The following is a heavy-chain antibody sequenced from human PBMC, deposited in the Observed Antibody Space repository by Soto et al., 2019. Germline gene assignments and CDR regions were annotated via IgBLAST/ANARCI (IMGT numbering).Heavy chain of an antibody. J-gene: IGHJ4*02. CDR1: GFTFSSYA. V-gene: IGHV3-23*01. CDR2: ISGSGGST. D-gene: IGHD5-18*01. Sequence: GGSLRLSCAASGFTFSSYAMSWVRQAPGKGLEWVSAISGSGGSTYYADSVKGRFTISRDNSKNTLYLQMNSRRAEDTAVYYCAKNVELYSYGSAAPSPFDYWGQGTLVTVSS. CDR3: AKNVELYSYGSAAPSPFDY.